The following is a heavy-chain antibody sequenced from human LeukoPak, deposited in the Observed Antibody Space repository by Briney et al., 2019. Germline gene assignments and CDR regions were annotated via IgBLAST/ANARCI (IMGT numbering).Heavy chain of an antibody. CDR1: GYTFTSYG. CDR3: ARDQLYGSGSYGFDP. V-gene: IGHV1-18*01. Sequence: ASVKVSCKASGYTFTSYGISWVRQAPGQGLEWMGLISAYNGNTNYAQKLQGRVTMTTGTSTSTAYMELRSLRSDDTAVYYCARDQLYGSGSYGFDPWGQGTLVTVSS. CDR2: ISAYNGNT. J-gene: IGHJ5*02. D-gene: IGHD3-10*01.